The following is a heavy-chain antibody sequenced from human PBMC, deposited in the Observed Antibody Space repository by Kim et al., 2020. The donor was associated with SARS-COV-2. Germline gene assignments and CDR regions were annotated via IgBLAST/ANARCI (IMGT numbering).Heavy chain of an antibody. CDR1: GYSFTSYW. V-gene: IGHV5-51*01. D-gene: IGHD2-21*02. J-gene: IGHJ6*02. CDR3: ARDLVVVTQSNGMDV. Sequence: GESLKISCKGSGYSFTSYWIGWVRQMPGKGLEWIGIIYPGDSDTRYSPSFQGQVTISADKSISTAYLQWSSLKASDTAMYYCARDLVVVTQSNGMDVWGQGTTVTVSS. CDR2: IYPGDSDT.